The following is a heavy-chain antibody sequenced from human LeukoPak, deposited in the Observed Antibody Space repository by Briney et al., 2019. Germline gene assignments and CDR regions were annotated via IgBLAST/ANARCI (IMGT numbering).Heavy chain of an antibody. J-gene: IGHJ4*02. CDR2: IKQDGSEK. Sequence: PGGSLRLSCAASGFTFSSYWMSWVRQAAGKGLEWVANIKQDGSEKYYVDSVKGRFTISRDNAKNSLYLQMNSLRAEDTAVYHCARRGSYYYDSSGYWDYFDYWGQGTLVTVSS. CDR3: ARRGSYYYDSSGYWDYFDY. CDR1: GFTFSSYW. D-gene: IGHD3-22*01. V-gene: IGHV3-7*01.